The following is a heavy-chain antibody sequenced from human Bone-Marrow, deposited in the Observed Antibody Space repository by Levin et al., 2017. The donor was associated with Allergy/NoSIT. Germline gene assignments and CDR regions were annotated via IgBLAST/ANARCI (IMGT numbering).Heavy chain of an antibody. CDR3: AKFKFGCSGGSCCLGAFDS. CDR2: ISGSGGST. Sequence: PGGSLRLSCAASGFTFSSYAMSWVRQAPGKGLEWVSAISGSGGSTYYADSVKGRFTISRDNSKNTLYLQMNSLRAEDTAVYYCAKFKFGCSGGSCCLGAFDSWGQGTMVTVSS. V-gene: IGHV3-23*01. D-gene: IGHD2-15*01. CDR1: GFTFSSYA. J-gene: IGHJ3*02.